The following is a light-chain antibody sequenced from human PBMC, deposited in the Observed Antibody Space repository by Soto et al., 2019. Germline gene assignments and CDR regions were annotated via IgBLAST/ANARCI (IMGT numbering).Light chain of an antibody. V-gene: IGLV2-23*02. CDR3: CSYAGSSSYV. CDR2: EVD. CDR1: SSDVGSYNL. Sequence: LTQPASVSGSPGQSITISCTGTSSDVGSYNLVSWYRHHPDKAPKLMIYEVDKRPSGVSNRFSGSKSGNTASLTISGLQAEDEADYYCCSYAGSSSYVFGSGTKVTVL. J-gene: IGLJ1*01.